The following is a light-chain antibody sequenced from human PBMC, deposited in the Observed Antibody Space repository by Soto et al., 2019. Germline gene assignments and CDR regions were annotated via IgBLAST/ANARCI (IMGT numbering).Light chain of an antibody. J-gene: IGLJ1*01. V-gene: IGLV2-14*01. CDR1: YSDIGAFDS. CDR2: GVN. Sequence: QSALAQPASVSGSPGQSITVSCTGTYSDIGAFDSVSWYQHHPGRAPKLLIFGVNRRPSGISYRFSASKSGNTASLTISGLQAEDEAHYYCTSYTKDTTYVFGNGTKLTV. CDR3: TSYTKDTTYV.